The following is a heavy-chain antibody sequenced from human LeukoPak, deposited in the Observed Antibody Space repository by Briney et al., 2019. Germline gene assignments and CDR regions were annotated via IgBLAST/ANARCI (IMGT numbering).Heavy chain of an antibody. V-gene: IGHV4-39*01. CDR3: ARHFAADYRYYGMDV. CDR2: IYYSGST. Sequence: SETLSLTCTVSGGSISSSSYYWGWIRQPPGKGLEWIGSIYYSGSTYYNPSLKSRVTISVDTSKNQFSLKLSSVTAADTAVYYCARHFAADYRYYGMDVWGQGTTVTVSS. D-gene: IGHD5-12*01. CDR1: GGSISSSSYY. J-gene: IGHJ6*02.